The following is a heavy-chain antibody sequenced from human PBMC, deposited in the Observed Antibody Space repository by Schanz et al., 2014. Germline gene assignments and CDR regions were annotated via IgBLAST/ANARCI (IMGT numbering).Heavy chain of an antibody. J-gene: IGHJ4*02. Sequence: QVQLVQSGAEVKKPGASVKVSCKASGYTFTSYGISWVRQAIGQGPEWMGWMQPDSGKTHYAEKFQGRVTMTTDTSTSTSYMDLTSLRFDDTAVYYCARDFSAYVGNYFDYWGQGTLVTVSS. CDR3: ARDFSAYVGNYFDY. CDR1: GYTFTSYG. D-gene: IGHD5-12*01. CDR2: MQPDSGKT. V-gene: IGHV1-18*01.